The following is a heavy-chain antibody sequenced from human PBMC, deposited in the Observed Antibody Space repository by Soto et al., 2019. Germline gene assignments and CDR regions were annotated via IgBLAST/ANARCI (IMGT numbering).Heavy chain of an antibody. V-gene: IGHV3-48*03. J-gene: IGHJ4*02. CDR3: ARDPPRGVVPAAILAYSGYDLHYFDY. CDR1: GFTFSSYE. CDR2: ISSSGSTI. D-gene: IGHD2-2*02. Sequence: GGSLRLSCAASGFTFSSYEMNWVRQAPGKGLEWVSYISSSGSTIYYADSVKGRFTISRDNAKNSLYLQMNSLRAEDTAVYYCARDPPRGVVPAAILAYSGYDLHYFDYWGQGTLVTVYS.